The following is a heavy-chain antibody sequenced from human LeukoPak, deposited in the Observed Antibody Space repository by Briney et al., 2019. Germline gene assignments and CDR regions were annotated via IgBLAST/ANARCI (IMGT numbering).Heavy chain of an antibody. CDR2: ISGSGGNT. V-gene: IGHV3-23*01. D-gene: IGHD6-13*01. CDR3: AREGSSWYLDWFDP. Sequence: GGSLRLSCAASGFIFSSYAMSWVRQAPGKGLEWVSAISGSGGNTYYADSVKGRFTISRDNSKSTLYLQMNSLRPEDTAVYYCAREGSSWYLDWFDPWGQGTLVTVSS. J-gene: IGHJ5*02. CDR1: GFIFSSYA.